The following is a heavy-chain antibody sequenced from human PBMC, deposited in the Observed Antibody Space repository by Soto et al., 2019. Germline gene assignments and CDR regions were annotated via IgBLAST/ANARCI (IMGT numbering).Heavy chain of an antibody. CDR3: ARDKDRQQLGGNYYYIMDV. CDR2: IMPVFPTP. V-gene: IGHV1-69*12. J-gene: IGHJ6*02. D-gene: IGHD3-3*02. Sequence: QVQLVQSGAEVKKPGSSVKVSCKTSGGTFRTSAISWVRQAPGHGLEWMGGIMPVFPTPDYAQKVQGRVTNTADESTSTAYMELSSLGSEDTAVYYGARDKDRQQLGGNYYYIMDVWGQGTMVTVSS. CDR1: GGTFRTSA.